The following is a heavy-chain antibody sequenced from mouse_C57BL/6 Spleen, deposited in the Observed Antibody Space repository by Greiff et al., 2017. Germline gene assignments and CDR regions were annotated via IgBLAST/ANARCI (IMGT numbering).Heavy chain of an antibody. CDR3: ARGGYYGSSYGYFDG. CDR1: GYTFTSYW. CDR2: IHPNSGST. Sequence: QVQLQQPGAELVKPGASVKLSCKASGYTFTSYWMHWVKQRPGQGLEWIGMIHPNSGSTNYNEKFKSKATLTVDKSSSTAYMQLSSLTSEDSAVYYCARGGYYGSSYGYFDGWGTGTTVTVSS. D-gene: IGHD1-1*01. V-gene: IGHV1-64*01. J-gene: IGHJ1*03.